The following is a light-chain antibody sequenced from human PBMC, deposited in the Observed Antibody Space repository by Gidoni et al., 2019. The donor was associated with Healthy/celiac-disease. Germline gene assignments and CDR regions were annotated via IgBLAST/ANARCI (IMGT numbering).Light chain of an antibody. CDR2: LGS. CDR3: MQALQTPIT. J-gene: IGKJ3*01. V-gene: IGKV2-28*01. CDR1: QSLLHSNGYNE. Sequence: DIVMTQSPLSLPVPPGEPASISCRSSQSLLHSNGYNELDWYLQKPGQSPQLLIYLGSNRASGVPDRFSGSGSGTDFTLKISRVEAEDVGVYYCMQALQTPITFGPGTKVDIK.